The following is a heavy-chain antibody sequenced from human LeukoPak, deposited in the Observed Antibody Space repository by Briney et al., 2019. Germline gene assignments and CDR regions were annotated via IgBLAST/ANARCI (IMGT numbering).Heavy chain of an antibody. CDR2: NYTAATT. CDR3: ARHRAEMATITDDAFDM. J-gene: IGHJ3*02. Sequence: SDTVSLICTVWGSSMWTYPGRCMRRPRGRALEWFGYNYTAATTHYTPSIKSRVTLSLATYTHQFSLRLSSVTAADTAVFYCARHRAEMATITDDAFDMWGQGTMVTVSS. CDR1: GSSMWTYP. D-gene: IGHD5-24*01. V-gene: IGHV4-4*09.